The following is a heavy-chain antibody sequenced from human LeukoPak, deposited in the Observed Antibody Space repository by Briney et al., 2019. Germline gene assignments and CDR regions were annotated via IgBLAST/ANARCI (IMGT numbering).Heavy chain of an antibody. CDR2: VIPIFGTA. Sequence: SVNVSCKCSGGTFSSYTISWVRQAPGQGLEWMGGVIPIFGTANYAQKFQGRVTITADESTSTAYMELSSLRSEDTAVYYCERDVLSGLGNSESFYYTWMDVWGQGTTVTVSS. V-gene: IGHV1-69*13. CDR3: ERDVLSGLGNSESFYYTWMDV. J-gene: IGHJ6*02. D-gene: IGHD3-16*02. CDR1: GGTFSSYT.